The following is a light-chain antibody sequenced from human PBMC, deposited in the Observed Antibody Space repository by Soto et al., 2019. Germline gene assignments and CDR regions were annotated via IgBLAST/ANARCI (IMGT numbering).Light chain of an antibody. CDR2: GVS. Sequence: EIVWTQSPGTLSLSLGERVTLSCRASQSVSSNYLAWYQQKPGQAPRLLIYGVSSRATGIPDGFTGSVSGRDFDLTISRLEPEDFAVYYCQQYGRSPYAFGQGTKLEIK. V-gene: IGKV3-20*01. CDR1: QSVSSNY. CDR3: QQYGRSPYA. J-gene: IGKJ2*01.